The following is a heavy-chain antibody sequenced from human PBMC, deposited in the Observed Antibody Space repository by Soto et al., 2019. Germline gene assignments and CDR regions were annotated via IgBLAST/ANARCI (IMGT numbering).Heavy chain of an antibody. Sequence: QVQLLESGPGLVKPSQTLSLICNVSGASISSGGYYWSWIRQRPVGGLEWLGFIYSSGISHYNPSVKSRATISVDTSKNQFSFNLLSVTAADTAVYYCARTEWIQLWFDYWGQGALVTVS. CDR1: GASISSGGYY. J-gene: IGHJ4*02. CDR3: ARTEWIQLWFDY. V-gene: IGHV4-31*03. D-gene: IGHD5-18*01. CDR2: IYSSGIS.